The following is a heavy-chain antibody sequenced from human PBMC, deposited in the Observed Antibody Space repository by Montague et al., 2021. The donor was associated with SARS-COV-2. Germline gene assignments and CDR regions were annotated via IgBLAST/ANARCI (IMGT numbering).Heavy chain of an antibody. V-gene: IGHV4-39*01. CDR3: ARHRRGISGFDS. CDR1: GGSTSSEDYW. CDR2: IHHTENT. D-gene: IGHD3-3*01. Sequence: SETLSLTCTVSGGSTSSEDYWWDWIRQPPGKGLEWVGNIHHTENTYYNPSLKNRVTISADTSKEQFSLSLNSVTAADTAIYYCARHRRGISGFDSWGLGTLVTVSS. J-gene: IGHJ4*02.